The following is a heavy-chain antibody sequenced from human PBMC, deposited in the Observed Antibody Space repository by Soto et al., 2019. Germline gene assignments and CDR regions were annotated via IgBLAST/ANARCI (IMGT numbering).Heavy chain of an antibody. CDR2: IWYDGSKT. D-gene: IGHD4-17*01. Sequence: ESGGGVVQPGRSLRLSCAVSGFSFNNYGFHWVRQAPGKGLEWVALIWYDGSKTDYGDSVKGRFTISRDNSKLYLQMNSLRVEDTAVYYCARDPATVTSYFDYWGQGTLVSVSS. CDR3: ARDPATVTSYFDY. V-gene: IGHV3-33*01. CDR1: GFSFNNYG. J-gene: IGHJ4*02.